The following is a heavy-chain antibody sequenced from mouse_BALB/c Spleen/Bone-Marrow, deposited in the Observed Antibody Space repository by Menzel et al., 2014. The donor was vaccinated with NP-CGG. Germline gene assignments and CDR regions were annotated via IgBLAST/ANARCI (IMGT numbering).Heavy chain of an antibody. V-gene: IGHV1-31*01. J-gene: IGHJ3*01. CDR2: INPYNGAT. CDR1: GYSFXGYY. D-gene: IGHD1-1*02. Sequence: VQLQQPGPELVKPGASVKISCKASGYSFXGYYMHWVKQSHVKSLEWIGRINPYNGATSYSQNFKDKASLTVDKSSSTAYMELHRLTSEDSAVYYCARWWDLAYWGQGTLVTVSA. CDR3: ARWWDLAY.